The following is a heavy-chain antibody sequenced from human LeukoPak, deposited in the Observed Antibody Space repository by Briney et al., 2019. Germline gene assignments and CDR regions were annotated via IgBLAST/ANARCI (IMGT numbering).Heavy chain of an antibody. CDR1: GYTFTSYG. CDR3: ARGSDYYGSGSSPFDY. V-gene: IGHV1-18*01. D-gene: IGHD3-10*01. J-gene: IGHJ4*02. CDR2: ISAYNGNT. Sequence: GASVKVSCKASGYTFTSYGISWVRQAPGQGLEWMGWISAYNGNTNYAQKLQGRVTMTTDTSTSTAYMELRSLRSDDTAVYYCARGSDYYGSGSSPFDYWGQGTLVTVSS.